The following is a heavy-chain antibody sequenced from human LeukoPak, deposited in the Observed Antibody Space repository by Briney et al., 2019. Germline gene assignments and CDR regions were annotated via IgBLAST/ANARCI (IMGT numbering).Heavy chain of an antibody. V-gene: IGHV4-59*01. D-gene: IGHD3-3*01. CDR3: ARLRESYDFWTGSSPGGYFDY. CDR2: IYYSGST. CDR1: GGSISDYY. Sequence: PSETLSLTCTVSGGSISDYYWSWIRQPPGKGLEWIGYIYYSGSTNYNPSLKSRVTISVDTSKNQFSLKLSSVTAADTAVYYCARLRESYDFWTGSSPGGYFDYWGQGTLVTVSS. J-gene: IGHJ4*02.